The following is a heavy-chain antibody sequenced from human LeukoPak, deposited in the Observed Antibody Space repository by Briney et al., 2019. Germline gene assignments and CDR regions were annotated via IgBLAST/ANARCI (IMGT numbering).Heavy chain of an antibody. Sequence: GGSLRLSCVASGFTFSIYEMNWVRQAPGKGLEWISYISSSGSTIHYADSVKGRFTISRDSAKSSLYLQMNSLRAEDTAVYYCASETFVAFDIWGQGTMVTVSS. CDR1: GFTFSIYE. CDR2: ISSSGSTI. V-gene: IGHV3-48*03. J-gene: IGHJ3*02. D-gene: IGHD2/OR15-2a*01. CDR3: ASETFVAFDI.